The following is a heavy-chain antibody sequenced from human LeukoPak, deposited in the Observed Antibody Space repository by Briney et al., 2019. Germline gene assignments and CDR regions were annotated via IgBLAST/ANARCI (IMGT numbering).Heavy chain of an antibody. CDR3: ARDKFPLVGATGDDGFDI. D-gene: IGHD1-26*01. CDR2: IYHSGST. Sequence: PSETLSLTCAVYGGSFSGYYWSWIRQPPGKGLEWIGEIYHSGSTNYNPSLKSRVTISVDKSKNQFSLKLSSVTAADTAVYYCARDKFPLVGATGDDGFDIWGQGTMVTVSS. CDR1: GGSFSGYY. J-gene: IGHJ3*02. V-gene: IGHV4-34*01.